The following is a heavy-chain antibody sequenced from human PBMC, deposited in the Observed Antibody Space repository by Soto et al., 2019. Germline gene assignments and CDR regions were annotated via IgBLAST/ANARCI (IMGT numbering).Heavy chain of an antibody. CDR1: GFTFRSYA. J-gene: IGHJ5*02. Sequence: GGSLRISCAASGFTFRSYAMSWVRQAPGKGLEWVSTISGSGGSTYYADSVKGRFTISRDNSKNTLYLQMNSLRAEDTAAYYCAKRPGSSSAGSWFDPWGQGTLVTVSS. V-gene: IGHV3-23*01. D-gene: IGHD6-6*01. CDR3: AKRPGSSSAGSWFDP. CDR2: ISGSGGST.